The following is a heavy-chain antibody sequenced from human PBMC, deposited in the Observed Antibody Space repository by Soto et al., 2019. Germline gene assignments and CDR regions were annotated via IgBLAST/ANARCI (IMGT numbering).Heavy chain of an antibody. J-gene: IGHJ5*02. CDR1: VGSFSGYY. CDR3: ARGPIDGCSGGSCSNWFDP. D-gene: IGHD2-15*01. CDR2: INHSGST. Sequence: SETVSLTCAVYVGSFSGYYWSWIRQPPGKGLEWIGEINHSGSTNYNPSLKSRVTISVDTSKNQFSLKLSSVTAADTAVYYCARGPIDGCSGGSCSNWFDPWGQGTLVTVSS. V-gene: IGHV4-34*01.